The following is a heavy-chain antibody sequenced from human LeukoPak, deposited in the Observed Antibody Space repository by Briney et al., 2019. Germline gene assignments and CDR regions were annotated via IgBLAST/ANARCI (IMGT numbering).Heavy chain of an antibody. D-gene: IGHD4-17*01. V-gene: IGHV4-59*13. CDR3: ARDPTTVTKGAFDI. J-gene: IGHJ3*02. CDR2: IYYSKST. CDR1: GGSISSYY. Sequence: PSETLSLTCSVSGGSISSYYWSWIRQPPGRGLEWIGYIYYSKSTNYNLSLKSRVTISVDTSKNQFSLKLSSVTAADTAVYYCARDPTTVTKGAFDIWGQGTMVTVSS.